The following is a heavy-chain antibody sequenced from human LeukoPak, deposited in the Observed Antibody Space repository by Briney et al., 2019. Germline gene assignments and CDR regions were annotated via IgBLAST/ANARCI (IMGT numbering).Heavy chain of an antibody. V-gene: IGHV3-43D*03. CDR2: ISWDGGST. Sequence: GGSLRLSCAASGFTFDDYAMHWVRQAPGKGLEWFSLISWDGGSTYYADSVKGRFTISRDNSKNSLYLQMNSLRAEDTALYYCAKDAYSSSSGVYYYYYYMDVWGKGTTVTVSS. CDR3: AKDAYSSSSGVYYYYYYMDV. CDR1: GFTFDDYA. J-gene: IGHJ6*03. D-gene: IGHD6-6*01.